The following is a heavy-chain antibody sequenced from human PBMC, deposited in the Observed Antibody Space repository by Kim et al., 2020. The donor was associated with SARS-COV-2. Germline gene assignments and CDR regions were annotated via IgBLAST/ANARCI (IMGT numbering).Heavy chain of an antibody. CDR1: GFTFTKVW. Sequence: GGSLRLSCAASGFTFTKVWLSWVRQAPGKGLEWVDRIRSKADGGTADYDAPVKGRFTISRDDSKNTLYLQMNGLRAEDTAFYHCTTDYERIGGLCDGETCYPASLWGQGTLVTVSS. J-gene: IGHJ4*02. CDR3: TTDYERIGGLCDGETCYPASL. CDR2: IRSKADGGTA. V-gene: IGHV3-15*01. D-gene: IGHD2-21*01.